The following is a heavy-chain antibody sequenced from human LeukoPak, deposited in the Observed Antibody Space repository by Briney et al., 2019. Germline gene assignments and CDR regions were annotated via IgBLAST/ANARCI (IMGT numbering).Heavy chain of an antibody. J-gene: IGHJ4*02. D-gene: IGHD1-26*01. Sequence: GGSLRLSCAASGFTSSSYAMHWVRQAPGKGLQYVSAISSNGGSTYYANSLKGRFTISRDNSKNTLYLQMGSLRAEDMAVYYCARRGSYYGDSTDYWGQGTLVTVS. V-gene: IGHV3-64*01. CDR3: ARRGSYYGDSTDY. CDR1: GFTSSSYA. CDR2: ISSNGGST.